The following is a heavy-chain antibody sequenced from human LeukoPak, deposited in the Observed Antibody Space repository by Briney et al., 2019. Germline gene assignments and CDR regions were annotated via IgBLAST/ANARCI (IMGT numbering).Heavy chain of an antibody. J-gene: IGHJ5*02. CDR2: IYHTGDT. CDR3: GKVVGNSNS. D-gene: IGHD1-7*01. V-gene: IGHV4-31*03. CDR1: GTSVSNYIFY. Sequence: SESLSLTCSVSGTSVSNYIFYWNWIRQQPGKGLEWIGYIYHTGDTFYNPSLKSRVTISLDTSQNQFSLKMTSVTGADTAMYYCGKVVGNSNSWGQGTLVTPST.